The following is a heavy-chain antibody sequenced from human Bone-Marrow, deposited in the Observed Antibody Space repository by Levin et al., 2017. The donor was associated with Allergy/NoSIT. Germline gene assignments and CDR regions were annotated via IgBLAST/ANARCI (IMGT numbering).Heavy chain of an antibody. CDR3: ARAPGKSKRFDF. CDR2: IYSSGST. Sequence: KASETLSLTCTVSGGSINNYYWSWIRRPPGKGLEWIGYIYSSGSTNYNPSLTSRVTISVDTSKSQFSLNLNSMTAADTAIYYCARAPGKSKRFDFWGQGTLVTVSA. CDR1: GGSINNYY. D-gene: IGHD3-10*01. V-gene: IGHV4-59*01. J-gene: IGHJ4*02.